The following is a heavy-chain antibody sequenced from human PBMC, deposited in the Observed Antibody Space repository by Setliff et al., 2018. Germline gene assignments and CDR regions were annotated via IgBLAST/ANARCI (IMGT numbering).Heavy chain of an antibody. CDR3: ARDFLGIHIDHGNALDDY. D-gene: IGHD4-17*01. Sequence: GASVKVSCKASGGTFNTYAISWVRQAPGQGLEWMGGIIPIFGTTNYAQKFQGRVTITADESTSTAYMELSSLRSEDTAVYYRARDFLGIHIDHGNALDDYWGQGTLVTVSS. CDR1: GGTFNTYA. V-gene: IGHV1-69*13. CDR2: IIPIFGTT. J-gene: IGHJ4*02.